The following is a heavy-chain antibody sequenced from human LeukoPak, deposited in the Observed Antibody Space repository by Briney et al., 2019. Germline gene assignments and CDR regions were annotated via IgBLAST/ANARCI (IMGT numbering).Heavy chain of an antibody. CDR2: ISYDGSNK. V-gene: IGHV3-30*18. J-gene: IGHJ4*02. Sequence: GGSLRLSCAASGFTFSSYGMHWVRQAPGKGLEWVAVISYDGSNKYYADSVKGRFTISRVNSKNTLYLQMNSLRAEDTAVYYCAKDRPFVVVVAATPPLFDYWGQGTLVTASS. D-gene: IGHD2-15*01. CDR3: AKDRPFVVVVAATPPLFDY. CDR1: GFTFSSYG.